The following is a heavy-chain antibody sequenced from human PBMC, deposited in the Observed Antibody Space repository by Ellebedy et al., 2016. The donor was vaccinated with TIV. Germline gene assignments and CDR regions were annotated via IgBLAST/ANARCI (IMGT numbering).Heavy chain of an antibody. V-gene: IGHV1-18*01. J-gene: IGHJ4*02. CDR2: ISAYNGNT. CDR3: ARGGVVNYQDY. CDR1: GYTFTSHG. Sequence: ASVKVSCXASGYTFTSHGISWVRQAPGQGLEWMGWISAYNGNTKYAQKVQGRVTMTTDTSTSTVYMDLSSLRSEDTAVYYCARGGVVNYQDYWGQGALVTVSS. D-gene: IGHD4-11*01.